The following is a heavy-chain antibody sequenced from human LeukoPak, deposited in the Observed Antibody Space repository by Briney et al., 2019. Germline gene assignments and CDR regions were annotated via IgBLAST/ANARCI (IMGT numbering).Heavy chain of an antibody. D-gene: IGHD3-3*01. V-gene: IGHV4-61*02. Sequence: SETLSLTCTVSGDSISSGSYYWSWIRQPAGKGLEWIGRIYTSGSTNYNPSLKSRVTISVDTSKNQFSLKLSSVTAADTAVYYCARLGLPEFWSGFYSSDWGQGTLVTVSS. J-gene: IGHJ4*02. CDR2: IYTSGST. CDR3: ARLGLPEFWSGFYSSD. CDR1: GDSISSGSYY.